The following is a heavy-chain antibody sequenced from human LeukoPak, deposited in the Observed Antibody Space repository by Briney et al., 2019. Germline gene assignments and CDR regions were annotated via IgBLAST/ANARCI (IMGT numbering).Heavy chain of an antibody. Sequence: SVKVSCKASGGTFSSYAISWVRQAPGQGLEWMGGIIPIFGTANYAQKFQGRVTITADESTSTAYMELSSLRSDDTAVYYCATVKHYDILSGYYPDQGANFDYWGQGTLVTVSS. V-gene: IGHV1-69*01. CDR2: IIPIFGTA. J-gene: IGHJ4*02. CDR1: GGTFSSYA. D-gene: IGHD3-9*01. CDR3: ATVKHYDILSGYYPDQGANFDY.